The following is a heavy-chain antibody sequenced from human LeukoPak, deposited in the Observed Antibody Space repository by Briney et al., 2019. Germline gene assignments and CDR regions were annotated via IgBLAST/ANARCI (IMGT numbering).Heavy chain of an antibody. J-gene: IGHJ4*02. CDR3: AREPIQLWLQGYIDY. D-gene: IGHD5-18*01. CDR2: ISSSSSYI. V-gene: IGHV3-21*01. CDR1: GFTFSSYS. Sequence: GGSLRLSCAASGFTFSSYSMNWVRQAPGKGLEWVSSISSSSSYIYYADSVKGRFTISRDNAKNSLYLQMNSLRAEDTAVYYCAREPIQLWLQGYIDYWGQGTLVTVSS.